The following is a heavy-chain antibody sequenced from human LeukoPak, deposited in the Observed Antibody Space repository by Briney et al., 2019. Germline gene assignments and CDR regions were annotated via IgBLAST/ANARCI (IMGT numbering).Heavy chain of an antibody. CDR1: GFTFSSYS. Sequence: PGGSLRLSCAASGFTFSSYSMDWVRQAPGKGLEWVSSISSSSNNIYYADSVKGRFTISRDSGKNSLYLLMNSLRAEDTAVYYCVYGGGYFQHWGQGTLVTVSS. CDR3: VYGGGYFQH. CDR2: ISSSSNNI. D-gene: IGHD4-23*01. V-gene: IGHV3-21*01. J-gene: IGHJ1*01.